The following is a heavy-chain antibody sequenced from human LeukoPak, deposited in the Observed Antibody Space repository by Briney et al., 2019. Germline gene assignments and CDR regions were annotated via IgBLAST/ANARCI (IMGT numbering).Heavy chain of an antibody. CDR2: IIPVYGTP. V-gene: IGHV1-69*05. D-gene: IGHD3-22*01. Sequence: GASVKVSCKASGGPFSRLAFSWVRQAPGQGLEWMGGIIPVYGTPNYAQSLQGRVTITTDDSTSTGYMELSSLTSEDTAIYYCARDSSGYPVGYFEHWGQGTLVTVSS. CDR3: ARDSSGYPVGYFEH. J-gene: IGHJ1*01. CDR1: GGPFSRLA.